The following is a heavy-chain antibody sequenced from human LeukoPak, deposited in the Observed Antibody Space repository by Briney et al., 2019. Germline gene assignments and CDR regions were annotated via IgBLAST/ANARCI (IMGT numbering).Heavy chain of an antibody. D-gene: IGHD3-10*01. J-gene: IGHJ4*02. V-gene: IGHV3-23*01. CDR3: AKTPDYYGSGSSSYIDC. Sequence: GGSLRLSCAASGFTFSSYAMSWVRQAPGKGLECVSAISGSGGGTYYANSVKGRFTISRDNSRDTLYLQMNSLRAEDTALYFCAKTPDYYGSGSSSYIDCWGQGTLVSVSS. CDR1: GFTFSSYA. CDR2: ISGSGGGT.